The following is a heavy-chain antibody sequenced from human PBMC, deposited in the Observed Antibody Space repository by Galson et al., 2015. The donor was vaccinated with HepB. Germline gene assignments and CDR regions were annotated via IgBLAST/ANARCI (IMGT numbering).Heavy chain of an antibody. D-gene: IGHD2-2*01. V-gene: IGHV3-30*18. Sequence: SLRLSCAASGFTFSSYGMHWVRQAPGKGLEWVAVISLDGSDIHYADSVKGRFAISRDNSRNTLYLQMNSLRADDTAVYYCAKDSSSTGGYYMDVWGKGTTVTVSS. CDR1: GFTFSSYG. J-gene: IGHJ6*03. CDR2: ISLDGSDI. CDR3: AKDSSSTGGYYMDV.